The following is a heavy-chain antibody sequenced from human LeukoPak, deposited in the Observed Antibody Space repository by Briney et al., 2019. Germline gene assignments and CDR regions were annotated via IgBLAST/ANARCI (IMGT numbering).Heavy chain of an antibody. CDR3: ARKAGYYDFWSGHEDY. Sequence: GASVKVSCKASGYTFTGYYMHWARQAPGQGLEWMGWINPNSGGTNYAQKFQGRVTMTRDTSISTAYMELSRLRSDDTAVYYCARKAGYYDFWSGHEDYWGQGTLVTVSS. D-gene: IGHD3-3*01. V-gene: IGHV1-2*02. J-gene: IGHJ4*02. CDR1: GYTFTGYY. CDR2: INPNSGGT.